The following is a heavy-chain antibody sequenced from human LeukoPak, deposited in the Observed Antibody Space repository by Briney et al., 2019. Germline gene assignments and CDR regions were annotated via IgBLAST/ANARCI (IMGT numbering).Heavy chain of an antibody. CDR3: ARFKVNKGKSRHIDY. Sequence: ASVKVSCKASGYTFTSYGISWVRQAPGQGLEWMGWISAYNGNTNYAQKLQGRVTMTTDTSTSTAYMELRSLRSDDTAVYYCARFKVNKGKSRHIDYWGQGTLVTVSS. CDR2: ISAYNGNT. V-gene: IGHV1-18*04. D-gene: IGHD1/OR15-1a*01. J-gene: IGHJ4*02. CDR1: GYTFTSYG.